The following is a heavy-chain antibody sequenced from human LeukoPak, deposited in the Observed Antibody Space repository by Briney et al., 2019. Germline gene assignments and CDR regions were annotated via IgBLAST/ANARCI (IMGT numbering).Heavy chain of an antibody. CDR1: GFTFSSYT. CDR2: ISTSSSYI. D-gene: IGHD6-19*01. J-gene: IGHJ4*02. V-gene: IGHV3-21*01. Sequence: GGSLRLSCAASGFTFSSYTMNWVRQAPGKGLEWVSSISTSSSYIYYADSLKGRFTVSRDNARNSLYLQMDSLRADDTAVHYCARDRSGQWLVQGFDYWGQGTLVTVSS. CDR3: ARDRSGQWLVQGFDY.